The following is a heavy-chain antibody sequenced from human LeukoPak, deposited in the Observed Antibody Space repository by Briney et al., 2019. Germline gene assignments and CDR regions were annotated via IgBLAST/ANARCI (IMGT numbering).Heavy chain of an antibody. CDR1: GFTFSSYS. D-gene: IGHD1-26*01. Sequence: RSGGSLRLSCAASGFTFSSYSMNWVRQAPGKGLEWVSAISGSGGSTYYADSVKGRFTISRDNSKNTLYLQMNSLRAEDTAVYYCAKPSGSYYGYYYYYYMDVWGKGTTVTVSS. V-gene: IGHV3-23*01. J-gene: IGHJ6*03. CDR3: AKPSGSYYGYYYYYYMDV. CDR2: ISGSGGST.